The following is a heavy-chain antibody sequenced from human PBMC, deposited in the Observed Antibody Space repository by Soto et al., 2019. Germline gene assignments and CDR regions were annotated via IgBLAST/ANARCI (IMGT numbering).Heavy chain of an antibody. CDR3: ARVSYFDVGGFFYYFDF. V-gene: IGHV4-38-2*01. CDR2: MYQSGST. CDR1: GYSISSGYY. J-gene: IGHJ4*02. D-gene: IGHD3-22*01. Sequence: SETLSLTCAVSGYSISSGYYWGWIRQPPGKGLQWIGNMYQSGSTYYNPSLKSRVTISIDTSKILFSLNLSSVTAADTAVYYCARVSYFDVGGFFYYFDFWGQGIRVIVSS.